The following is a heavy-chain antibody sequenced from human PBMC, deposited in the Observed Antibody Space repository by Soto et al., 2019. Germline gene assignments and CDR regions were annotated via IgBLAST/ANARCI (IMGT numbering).Heavy chain of an antibody. V-gene: IGHV4-59*01. CDR1: GGSISSYY. J-gene: IGHJ4*02. Sequence: PSETLSLTCTVSGGSISSYYWSWIRQPPGKGLEWIGYIYYSGSTNYNPSLKSRVTISVDTSKNQFSLKLSSVTAADTAMYYCARRYGGNFAYWGQATLVTVSS. D-gene: IGHD4-17*01. CDR2: IYYSGST. CDR3: ARRYGGNFAY.